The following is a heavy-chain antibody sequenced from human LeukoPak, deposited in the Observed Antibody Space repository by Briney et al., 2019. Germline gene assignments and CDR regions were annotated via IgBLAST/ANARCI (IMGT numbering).Heavy chain of an antibody. CDR2: ISDRGITT. J-gene: IGHJ4*02. V-gene: IGHV3-23*01. D-gene: IGHD6-19*01. CDR3: AKDRDTSCWFSYYFAY. CDR1: GFTLSSYA. Sequence: GGPLTLSCAPSGFTLSSYAMTWVRQAPGKRLDRVPSISDRGITTYYTYSVKGRFTISRENSKNALYLQMNSLRAEDTAVYYCAKDRDTSCWFSYYFAYWGERTLVTVS.